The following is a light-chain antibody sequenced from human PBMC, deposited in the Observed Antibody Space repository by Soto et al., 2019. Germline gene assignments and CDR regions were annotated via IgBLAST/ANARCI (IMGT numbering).Light chain of an antibody. CDR1: QSISRY. CDR3: QESYSTPRT. Sequence: DIHMTQSPSSLSASVGDGVTITCRTSQSISRYLNWYQQKPGRAPKLLIYGASTLESGVPSRFSGSGSGTDFTLTINNLQPEDFASYFCQESYSTPRTFGQGTKVDIK. CDR2: GAS. V-gene: IGKV1-39*01. J-gene: IGKJ1*01.